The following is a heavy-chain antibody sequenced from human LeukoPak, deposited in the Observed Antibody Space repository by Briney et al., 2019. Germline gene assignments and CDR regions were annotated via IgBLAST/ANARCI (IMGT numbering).Heavy chain of an antibody. Sequence: SETLSLTCAVSGASVSSTNWWSWVRQPPGKGLEWIGEISYSGRTNYNSSLTSRLTISVDNSKNHFSLKLTSVTAADPAVYHCASNVGRGSYFDYWGQGTLVTVSS. D-gene: IGHD1-26*01. CDR3: ASNVGRGSYFDY. CDR2: ISYSGRT. CDR1: GASVSSTNW. J-gene: IGHJ4*02. V-gene: IGHV4-4*02.